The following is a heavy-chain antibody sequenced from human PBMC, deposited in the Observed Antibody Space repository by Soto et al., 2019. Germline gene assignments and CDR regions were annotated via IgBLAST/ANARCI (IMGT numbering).Heavy chain of an antibody. CDR3: TTDLALIAVAGLYFDY. J-gene: IGHJ4*02. D-gene: IGHD6-19*01. CDR2: IKSKTDGGTT. CDR1: GFAFSNAW. Sequence: GGSLRLSCAASGFAFSNAWMSWVRQAPGKGLEWVGRIKSKTDGGTTDYAAPVKGRFTISRDDSKNTLYLQMNSLKTEDTAVYYCTTDLALIAVAGLYFDYWGQGXLXTVSS. V-gene: IGHV3-15*01.